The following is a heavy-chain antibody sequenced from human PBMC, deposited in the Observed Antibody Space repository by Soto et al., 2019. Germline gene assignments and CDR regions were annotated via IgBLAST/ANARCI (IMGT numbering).Heavy chain of an antibody. CDR2: IYYSGST. V-gene: IGHV4-39*01. CDR3: ARRPHYDFWSGPSYGMDV. Sequence: SETLSLTCTVSGGSISSSSYYWGWIRQPPGKGLEWIGSIYYSGSTYYNPSLKSRVTISVDTSKNQFSLKLSSVTAADTAVYYCARRPHYDFWSGPSYGMDVWGQGTSVTVSS. J-gene: IGHJ6*02. CDR1: GGSISSSSYY. D-gene: IGHD3-3*01.